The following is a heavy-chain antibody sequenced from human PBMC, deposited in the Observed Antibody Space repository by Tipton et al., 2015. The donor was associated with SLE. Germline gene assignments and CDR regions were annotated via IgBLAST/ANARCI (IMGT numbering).Heavy chain of an antibody. CDR1: GYSISSGYY. Sequence: GLVKPSETLSLTCAVSGYSISSGYYWSWIRQPPGKGLEWIGYIYTSGSTDYNPSLKSRVTISVDTSKNQFSLKLSSVTAADTAVYYCATPAHIAVRYRGQGTLVTVSS. CDR3: ATPAHIAVRY. D-gene: IGHD2-15*01. CDR2: IYTSGST. V-gene: IGHV4-38-2*01. J-gene: IGHJ4*02.